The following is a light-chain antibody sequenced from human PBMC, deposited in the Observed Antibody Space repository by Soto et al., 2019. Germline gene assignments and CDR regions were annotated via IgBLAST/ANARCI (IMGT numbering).Light chain of an antibody. V-gene: IGLV2-8*01. J-gene: IGLJ1*01. Sequence: QSALTQPPSASGSPGQSVTISCTGSSSDVGGYNYVSWYQQHPGKAPKLMIYDVSKRRSGVPDRFSGSKSGNTASLTVSGLQAEDEADYYCSSYAGSNNVFGTGTKLTVL. CDR3: SSYAGSNNV. CDR1: SSDVGGYNY. CDR2: DVS.